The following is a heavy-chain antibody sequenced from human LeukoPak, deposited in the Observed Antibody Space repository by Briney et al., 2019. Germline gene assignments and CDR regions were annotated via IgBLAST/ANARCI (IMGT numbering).Heavy chain of an antibody. V-gene: IGHV3-23*01. D-gene: IGHD2-2*01. CDR2: ISGSGDST. CDR1: GFAFSSYA. J-gene: IGHJ4*02. CDR3: ANFGCSSTSCLDY. Sequence: GGSLRLSCAASGFAFSSYAMSWVRQAPGKGLEWVSAISGSGDSTYYADSVKGRFTISRDNSKNTLYLQMNSLRAEDTAVYYCANFGCSSTSCLDYWGQGTLVTVSS.